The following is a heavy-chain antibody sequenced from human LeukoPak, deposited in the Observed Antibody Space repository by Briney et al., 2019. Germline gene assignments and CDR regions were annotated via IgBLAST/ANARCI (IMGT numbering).Heavy chain of an antibody. D-gene: IGHD3-22*01. CDR3: SRTYYDSSGRLNWFDP. V-gene: IGHV3-21*01. J-gene: IGHJ5*02. CDR1: GFTFSSYS. CDR2: ISSSSSYI. Sequence: GGSLRLSCAASGFTFSSYSMNWVRQAPGKGLEWVSSISSSSSYIYYADSVKGRFTISRDNAKNSLYLQMNSLRAEDTAVYYCSRTYYDSSGRLNWFDPWGQGTLVTVSS.